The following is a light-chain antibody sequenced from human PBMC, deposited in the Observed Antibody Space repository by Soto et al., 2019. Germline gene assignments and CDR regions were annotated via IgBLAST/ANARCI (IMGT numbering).Light chain of an antibody. V-gene: IGKV3-20*01. J-gene: IGKJ2*01. CDR2: GAS. CDR3: QQYGSSPQT. CDR1: QSVSSSY. Sequence: EIVLTQSPGTLSLSPGERATLSCRASQSVSSSYLAWYQQKPGQAPRLLIYGASSRATGIPDRFSGSGSGTDFTLTISRLEPEDFGVYYCQQYGSSPQTFCQGTKLEIK.